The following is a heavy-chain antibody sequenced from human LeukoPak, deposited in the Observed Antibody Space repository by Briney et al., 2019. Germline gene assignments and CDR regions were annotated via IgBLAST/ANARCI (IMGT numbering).Heavy chain of an antibody. J-gene: IGHJ4*02. CDR1: GGSISSSSYY. CDR3: ARHFYTRGWYQQIVPYYFDY. Sequence: SETLSLTCTVSGGSISSSSYYWGWIRQPPGKGLEWIGSIYYSGSTYYNPSLKSRVTISVDTSKNQFSLKLSSVTAADTAVYYCARHFYTRGWYQQIVPYYFDYWGQGTLVTVSS. CDR2: IYYSGST. V-gene: IGHV4-39*01. D-gene: IGHD6-19*01.